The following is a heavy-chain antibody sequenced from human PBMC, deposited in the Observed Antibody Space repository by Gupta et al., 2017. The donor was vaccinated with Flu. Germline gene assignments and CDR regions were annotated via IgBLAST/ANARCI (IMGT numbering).Heavy chain of an antibody. CDR1: YG. CDR2: MSHDGSKS. D-gene: IGHD1-26*01. CDR3: AKYGRGKNNVFGINV. J-gene: IGHJ6*02. V-gene: IGHV3-33*05. Sequence: YGMQWVRQVPGKGREGLAWMSHDGSKSYHTDSVKDLLIISRENSKNSLYMQMSGLRTVETAVYYCAKYGRGKNNVFGINVWGQGTTVTVSS.